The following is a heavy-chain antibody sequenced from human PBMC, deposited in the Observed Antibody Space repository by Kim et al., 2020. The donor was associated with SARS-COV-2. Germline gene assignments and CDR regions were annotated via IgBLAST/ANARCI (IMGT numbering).Heavy chain of an antibody. J-gene: IGHJ4*02. Sequence: SETLSLTCSVSGGSIRHTSYYWAWIRQPPGKGLQWIGSIYYNGRTYYNPSFESPVTISVDTSKDQFSRKLSSVTAADTAMYYCARVSGVQWLVGNYFFDYWGQGTLVTVSA. CDR3: ARVSGVQWLVGNYFFDY. CDR2: IYYNGRT. V-gene: IGHV4-39*01. CDR1: GGSIRHTSYY. D-gene: IGHD6-19*01.